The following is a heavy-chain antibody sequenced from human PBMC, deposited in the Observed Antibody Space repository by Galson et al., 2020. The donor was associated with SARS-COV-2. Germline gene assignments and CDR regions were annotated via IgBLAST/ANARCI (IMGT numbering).Heavy chain of an antibody. CDR1: GFTFSSYW. Sequence: GGSLRLSCAASGFTFSSYWMHWVRQAPGKGLVWVSRINSDGSSTSYADSVKGRFTISRDNAKNTLYLQMNSLRAEDTAVYYCAREEVLRYFDWLFQGDLPVGSMDVWGQGTTVTVSS. J-gene: IGHJ6*02. CDR3: AREEVLRYFDWLFQGDLPVGSMDV. D-gene: IGHD3-9*01. V-gene: IGHV3-74*01. CDR2: INSDGSST.